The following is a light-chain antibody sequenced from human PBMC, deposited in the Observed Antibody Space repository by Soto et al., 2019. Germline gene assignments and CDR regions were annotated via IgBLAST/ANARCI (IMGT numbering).Light chain of an antibody. J-gene: IGKJ1*01. CDR3: QKYNSAPRT. CDR2: AAS. V-gene: IGKV1-27*01. Sequence: DIQMTQSPSSLSASVGDRVTITCRESQGLSNYLAWYQQKPGKVPKLLIYAASTLQSGVPSRFSGSGSGTDFTLTISSLQPEDVATYYCQKYNSAPRTFGQGTKVEIK. CDR1: QGLSNY.